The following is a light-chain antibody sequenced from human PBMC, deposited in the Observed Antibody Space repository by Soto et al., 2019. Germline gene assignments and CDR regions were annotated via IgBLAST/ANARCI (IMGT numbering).Light chain of an antibody. V-gene: IGLV2-8*01. J-gene: IGLJ3*02. CDR2: EVS. CDR1: SSDIGGYDY. CDR3: SSYAGSNNLV. Sequence: QSVLTQPASVSGSPGQSITISRTGTSSDIGGYDYVSWYQQHPGKAPKLIIYEVSKRPSGVPDRFSGSKSGNTASLTVSGLQAEDEADYYCSSYAGSNNLVFAGGTKVTVL.